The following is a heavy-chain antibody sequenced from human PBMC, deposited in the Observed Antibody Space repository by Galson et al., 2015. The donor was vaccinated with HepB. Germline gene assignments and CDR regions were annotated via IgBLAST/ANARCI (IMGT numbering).Heavy chain of an antibody. J-gene: IGHJ3*02. V-gene: IGHV4-39*01. CDR1: GGSIGSSSYY. CDR2: IYYSGST. CDR3: ARRPVTYNSVLSPDDAFDI. Sequence: SETLSLTCTVSGGSIGSSSYYWGWIRQPPGKGLEWIGSIYYSGSTYYNPSLKSRVTISVDTSKNQFSLKLSSVTAADTAVYYCARRPVTYNSVLSPDDAFDIWGQGTMVTVSS. D-gene: IGHD5-24*01.